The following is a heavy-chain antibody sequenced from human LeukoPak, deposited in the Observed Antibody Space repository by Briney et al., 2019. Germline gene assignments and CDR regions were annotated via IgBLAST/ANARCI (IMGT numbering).Heavy chain of an antibody. CDR1: GFTVSSNY. CDR2: IYSGGST. Sequence: GGSLRLSCAASGFTVSSNYMIWVRQAPGKGLEWVSVIYSGGSTYYADSVKGRFTISRDNSKNTLYLQMNSLRAEDTAVYYCARLLWFGESHIDYWGQGTLVTVSS. D-gene: IGHD3-10*01. J-gene: IGHJ4*02. V-gene: IGHV3-53*01. CDR3: ARLLWFGESHIDY.